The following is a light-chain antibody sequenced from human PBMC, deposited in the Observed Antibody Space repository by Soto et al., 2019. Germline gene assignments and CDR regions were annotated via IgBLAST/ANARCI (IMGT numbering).Light chain of an antibody. Sequence: DVVMTQSPLSLPVTLGQPASISCTSSLSLVDSGGNTYFNWYQQRPGQPPRRLIYKISNHESGVPDRFSASGSGTDFTLRISRVEAEDLGVYYCMQGTLWPWTFGQGTKVEIK. V-gene: IGKV2-30*01. CDR2: KIS. CDR1: LSLVDSGGNTY. J-gene: IGKJ1*01. CDR3: MQGTLWPWT.